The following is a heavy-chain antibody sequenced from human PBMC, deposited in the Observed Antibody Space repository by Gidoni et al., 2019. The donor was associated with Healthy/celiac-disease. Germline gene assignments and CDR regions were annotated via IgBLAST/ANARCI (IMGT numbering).Heavy chain of an antibody. CDR3: ARRGRYGDYVGY. CDR1: GGSISSGGYY. J-gene: IGHJ4*02. CDR2: IYYSGST. Sequence: QVQLQESGPGLVKPSHPLSLTCTFSGGSISSGGYYWSWICQHPGKGLEWIGYIYYSGSTYYNPSLKSRVTISVDTSKNQFSLKLSSVTAADTAVYYCARRGRYGDYVGYWGQGTLVTVSS. D-gene: IGHD4-17*01. V-gene: IGHV4-31*03.